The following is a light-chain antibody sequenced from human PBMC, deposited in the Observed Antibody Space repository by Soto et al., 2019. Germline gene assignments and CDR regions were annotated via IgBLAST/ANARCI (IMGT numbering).Light chain of an antibody. Sequence: QSVLTQPPSASGTPGQSVTISCSGSRSNIGSNTVDWYQQLPGTAPKLLIYSSNQRPSGVPDRFSGSKSGTSASLAISGLQSDDEADYFCAAWDDSLNGLYVFGTGTKLTV. CDR2: SSN. J-gene: IGLJ1*01. CDR3: AAWDDSLNGLYV. V-gene: IGLV1-44*01. CDR1: RSNIGSNT.